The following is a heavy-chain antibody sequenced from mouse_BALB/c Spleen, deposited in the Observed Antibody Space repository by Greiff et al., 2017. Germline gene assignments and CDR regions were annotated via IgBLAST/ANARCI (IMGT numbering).Heavy chain of an antibody. CDR1: GYTFTSYT. V-gene: IGHV1-4*01. D-gene: IGHD1-2*01. Sequence: QVQLQQSGADLARPGASVKMSCKASGYTFTSYTMHWVNQRPGQGLEWIGYINPSSGYTNYNQKFKDKATLTADKSSSTAYMQLSSLTSEDSAVYYCARWGEYGLYYYAMDYWGQGTSVTVSS. CDR3: ARWGEYGLYYYAMDY. CDR2: INPSSGYT. J-gene: IGHJ4*01.